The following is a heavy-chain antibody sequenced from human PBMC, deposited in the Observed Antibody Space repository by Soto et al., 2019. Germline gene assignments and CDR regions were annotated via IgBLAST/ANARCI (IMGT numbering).Heavy chain of an antibody. Sequence: SETLSLTCTVSGGSISSSSYYWGWIRQPPGKGLEWIGSIYYSGSTYYNPSLKSRVTISVDTSKNQSSLKLSSVTAADTAVYYCARLGYDFWSGYPGPFDYWGQGTLVTVSS. CDR1: GGSISSSSYY. D-gene: IGHD3-3*01. J-gene: IGHJ4*02. V-gene: IGHV4-39*01. CDR2: IYYSGST. CDR3: ARLGYDFWSGYPGPFDY.